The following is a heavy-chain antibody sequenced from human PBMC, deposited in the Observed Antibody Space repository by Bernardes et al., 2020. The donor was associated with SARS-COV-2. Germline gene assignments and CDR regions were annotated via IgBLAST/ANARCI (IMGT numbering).Heavy chain of an antibody. Sequence: PTLVKPTQTLTLTCTFSGFSLSTSGVGVGWNRQPPGKALEWLALIYWNDDKRYSPSLKSRLTITKDTSKNQVVLIMTNMDPVDTATYYCAAAAGFEHFQHWGQGTLVTVSS. D-gene: IGHD6-13*01. J-gene: IGHJ1*01. CDR1: GFSLSTSGVG. V-gene: IGHV2-5*01. CDR2: IYWNDDK. CDR3: AAAAGFEHFQH.